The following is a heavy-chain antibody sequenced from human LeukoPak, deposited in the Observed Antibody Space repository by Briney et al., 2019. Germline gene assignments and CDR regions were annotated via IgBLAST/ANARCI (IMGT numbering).Heavy chain of an antibody. V-gene: IGHV4-30-4*01. CDR1: GDSLSSGDYY. CDR2: IHYSGST. J-gene: IGHJ4*02. D-gene: IGHD2-15*01. Sequence: SEPLSLTCTVSGDSLSSGDYYWTWIRQPPGKGLEWIGYIHYSGSTYYNPSLKSGVTISVDTSKNQFSLKLKSVTAADTALYYCARGELLYDYWGQGTLVTVSS. CDR3: ARGELLYDY.